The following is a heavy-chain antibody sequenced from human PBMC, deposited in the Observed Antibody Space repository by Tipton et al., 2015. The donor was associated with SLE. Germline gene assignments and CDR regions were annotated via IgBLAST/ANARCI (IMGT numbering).Heavy chain of an antibody. J-gene: IGHJ4*02. CDR1: GGSITTGDYY. CDR2: IRYSGST. D-gene: IGHD6-19*01. V-gene: IGHV4-30-4*08. Sequence: TLSLTCSVTGGSITTGDYYWSWIRQSPGKGLEWMGAIRYSGSTYYNPSLKSRVTISVDRSKNQFSLKLSSVTAADTAVYYCARVPAVAGSFFDYWGQGTLVTVSS. CDR3: ARVPAVAGSFFDY.